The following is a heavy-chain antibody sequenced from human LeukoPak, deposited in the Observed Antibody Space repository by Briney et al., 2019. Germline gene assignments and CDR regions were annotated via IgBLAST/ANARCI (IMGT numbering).Heavy chain of an antibody. CDR3: AKLNRYDILTGYYNDY. V-gene: IGHV3-23*01. Sequence: PGGSLRLSCAASGFTFSSYAMSWVRQAPGKGLEWVSAISGSGGTTYYADSVKGRFTISRDHSKNTVYLQMNRLRAGDTAVYYCAKLNRYDILTGYYNDYWGQGTPVTVSS. D-gene: IGHD3-9*01. CDR2: ISGSGGTT. CDR1: GFTFSSYA. J-gene: IGHJ4*02.